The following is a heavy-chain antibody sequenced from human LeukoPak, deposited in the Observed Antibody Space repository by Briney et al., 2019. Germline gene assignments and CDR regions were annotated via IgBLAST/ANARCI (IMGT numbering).Heavy chain of an antibody. CDR3: AKDLSGIAVAGTPLGDY. CDR1: GYTFTSYY. V-gene: IGHV1-46*01. Sequence: ASVKVSCKASGYTFTSYYMHWVRQAPGQGLEWMGIINPSGGSTSYAQKFQGRVTMTRDTSTSTVYMELSSLRSEDTAVYYCAKDLSGIAVAGTPLGDYWGQGTLVTVSS. J-gene: IGHJ4*02. CDR2: INPSGGST. D-gene: IGHD6-19*01.